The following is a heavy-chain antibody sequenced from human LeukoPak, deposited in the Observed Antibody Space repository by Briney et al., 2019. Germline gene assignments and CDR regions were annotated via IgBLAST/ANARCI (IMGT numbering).Heavy chain of an antibody. J-gene: IGHJ4*02. Sequence: SETLSLTCTVSGGSISSSSYYWGWIRQPPGKGLEWIGSIYYSGSTYYNPSLKSRVTISVDTSKNQFSLKLSSVTAADTAVYYCARHPRIAVAGLDYWGLGTLVTVSS. CDR3: ARHPRIAVAGLDY. V-gene: IGHV4-39*01. CDR1: GGSISSSSYY. CDR2: IYYSGST. D-gene: IGHD6-19*01.